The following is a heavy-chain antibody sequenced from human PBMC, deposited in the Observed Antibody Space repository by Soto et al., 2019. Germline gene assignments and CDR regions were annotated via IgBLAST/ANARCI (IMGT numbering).Heavy chain of an antibody. V-gene: IGHV3-7*03. J-gene: IGHJ4*02. Sequence: VGSLRLSCASSVFTFSNYWMSCVRHSPGKGLEWVANIEQSGSEKYYVDSVKGRFTISRDNAKNSHYLQMNSLRAEDTAVYYCARLSQSGYRSGSIFDFWGQGPL. D-gene: IGHD5-18*01. CDR1: VFTFSNYW. CDR3: ARLSQSGYRSGSIFDF. CDR2: IEQSGSEK.